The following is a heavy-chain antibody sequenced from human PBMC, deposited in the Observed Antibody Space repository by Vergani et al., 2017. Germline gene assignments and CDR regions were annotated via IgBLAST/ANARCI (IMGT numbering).Heavy chain of an antibody. CDR1: GYSFTSYW. J-gene: IGHJ5*02. CDR3: ARVGWSYYDSSGYYYAPGGWFDP. D-gene: IGHD3-22*01. Sequence: EVQLVQSGAEVKKPGESLRISCKGSGYSFTSYWISWVRQMPGKGLEWMARFDPSDSYTNYSPSFQGHVTISADKSISTAYLQWSSLKASDTAMYYCARVGWSYYDSSGYYYAPGGWFDPWGQGTLDTVSS. CDR2: FDPSDSYT. V-gene: IGHV5-10-1*03.